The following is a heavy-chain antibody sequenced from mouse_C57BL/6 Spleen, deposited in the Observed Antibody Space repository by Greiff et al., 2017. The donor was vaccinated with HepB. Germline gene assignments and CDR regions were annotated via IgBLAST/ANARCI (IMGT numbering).Heavy chain of an antibody. CDR2: FHPYNDDT. V-gene: IGHV1-47*01. D-gene: IGHD1-1*01. CDR1: GYTFTTYP. CDR3: ARAIGDYYGSSYGFAY. J-gene: IGHJ3*01. Sequence: VQGVESGAELVKPGASVKMSCKASGYTFTTYPIEWMKQNHGKSLEWIGNFHPYNDDTKYNEKFKGKATLTVEKSSSTVYLELSRLTSDDSAVYYCARAIGDYYGSSYGFAYWGQGTLVTVSA.